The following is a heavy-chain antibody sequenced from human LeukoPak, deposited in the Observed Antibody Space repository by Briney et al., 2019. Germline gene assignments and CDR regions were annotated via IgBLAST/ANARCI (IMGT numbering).Heavy chain of an antibody. CDR3: ARDNTVTTLWGYWYFDL. CDR1: GYTFTGYY. J-gene: IGHJ2*01. CDR2: INPNSGGT. Sequence: ASVKVSCKASGYTFTGYYMHWVRQAPGQGLEWMGWINPNSGGTNYAQKFQGRVTMTRDTSISTAYMELSRLRSDDTAVYYCARDNTVTTLWGYWYFDLWGRGTLVTVSS. D-gene: IGHD4-17*01. V-gene: IGHV1-2*02.